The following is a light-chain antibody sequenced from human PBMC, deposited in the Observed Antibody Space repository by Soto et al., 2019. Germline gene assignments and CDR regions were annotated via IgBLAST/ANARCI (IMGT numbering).Light chain of an antibody. CDR2: DAS. CDR3: QQYSSFST. V-gene: IGKV1-5*01. Sequence: DIPMTQSPSTLSASVGDRVTITCRASQSISSWLAWYQQKPGKPPKLLIYDASSLESGVPSRFSGSGSGTEFTLSISSLQPDDFATYYCQQYSSFSTFGQGTKLEIK. J-gene: IGKJ2*01. CDR1: QSISSW.